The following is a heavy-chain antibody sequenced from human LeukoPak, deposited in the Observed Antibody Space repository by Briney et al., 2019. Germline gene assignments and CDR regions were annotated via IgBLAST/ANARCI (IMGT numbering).Heavy chain of an antibody. CDR2: IKEDGREK. CDR1: GFAVSNYW. V-gene: IGHV3-7*01. Sequence: QPGGSLRLSCAASGFAVSNYWMSWVRQAPGKGLECVANIKEDGREKYYVDSVKGRFTISRDSVRHSLYLQVNSLRDEDTAIYYCARDRSDFSLLYHYFYMDVWGKGTTVTVSS. D-gene: IGHD3-3*01. CDR3: ARDRSDFSLLYHYFYMDV. J-gene: IGHJ6*03.